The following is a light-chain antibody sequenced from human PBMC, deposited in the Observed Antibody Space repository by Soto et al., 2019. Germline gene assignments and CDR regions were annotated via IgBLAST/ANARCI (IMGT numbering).Light chain of an antibody. V-gene: IGKV1-5*03. CDR2: KAS. CDR1: QTISSW. Sequence: DIQMTQSPSTLSGSVGDRVTITCRASQTISSWLAWYQQKPGKAPKLLIYKASTLKSGVPSRFSGSGSGTEITLTISSLQPDDFATYYCQQDYNLPITFGQGTRLEIK. J-gene: IGKJ5*01. CDR3: QQDYNLPIT.